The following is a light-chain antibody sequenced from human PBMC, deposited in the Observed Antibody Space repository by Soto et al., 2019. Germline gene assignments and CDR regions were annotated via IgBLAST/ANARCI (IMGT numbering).Light chain of an antibody. J-gene: IGKJ3*01. V-gene: IGKV1D-13*01. CDR2: DAS. CDR1: QGISSA. CDR3: QKFDDYPFT. Sequence: IQMPQSPSTLSASVGVGFTITGRASQGISSALAWYQQTPGRANKLLIYDASTLASGVPSRFSGSRSGTDFTLTVSSLQPEDFATYYCQKFDDYPFTVGSGIKVAIK.